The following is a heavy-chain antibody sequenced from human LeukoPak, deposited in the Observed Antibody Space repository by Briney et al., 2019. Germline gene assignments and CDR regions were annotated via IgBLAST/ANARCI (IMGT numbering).Heavy chain of an antibody. CDR1: GFTFTRNA. CDR2: IGASGGST. J-gene: IGHJ4*02. Sequence: PGGSLRLSCAASGFTFTRNAMAWVRQAPGKGLEWVSGIGASGGSTYYADSVKGRFTISRDNSKNTLYLQMNSLRTEDTAVYYCAKAEGYDILTGLDYWGQGTLVTVSS. V-gene: IGHV3-23*01. D-gene: IGHD3-9*01. CDR3: AKAEGYDILTGLDY.